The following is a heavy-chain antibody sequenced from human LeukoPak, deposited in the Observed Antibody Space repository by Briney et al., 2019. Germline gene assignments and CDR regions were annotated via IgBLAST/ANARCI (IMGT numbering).Heavy chain of an antibody. V-gene: IGHV4-34*01. CDR2: INHSGST. Sequence: SETLSLTCAVYGGSFSGYYWSWIRQPPGKGLEWIGEINHSGSTNYNPSLKSRVTISVDTSKNQFSLKLSSVTAADTAVYYCARLMTTVIPYYYYYGTDVWGQGTTVTVSS. CDR3: ARLMTTVIPYYYYYGTDV. D-gene: IGHD4-17*01. CDR1: GGSFSGYY. J-gene: IGHJ6*02.